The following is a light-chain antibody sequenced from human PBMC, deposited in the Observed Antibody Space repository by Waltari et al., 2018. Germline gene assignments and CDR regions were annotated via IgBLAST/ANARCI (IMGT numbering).Light chain of an antibody. Sequence: DIQMTQSPSSLSASVGDRVTITCRASQSISSYLNWYQQKPGKAPKLLIYAASSLQSGVPSRFSGSGSGTDFTLTISSLQPEDFATYYCQQLSLYPRTFGQGTKVEIK. V-gene: IGKV1-39*01. CDR1: QSISSY. CDR3: QQLSLYPRT. J-gene: IGKJ1*01. CDR2: AAS.